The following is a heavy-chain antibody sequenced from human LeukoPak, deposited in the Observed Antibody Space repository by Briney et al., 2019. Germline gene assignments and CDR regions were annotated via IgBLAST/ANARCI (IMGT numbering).Heavy chain of an antibody. D-gene: IGHD6-13*01. CDR2: ISYDGSNK. V-gene: IGHV3-30*18. Sequence: GGSLRLSCAASGFAFSRYGMHWVRQAPGKGLEWVAVISYDGSNKYYADSVKGRFTISRDNSKNTLYLQMNSLRAEDTAVYYCAKVGAGYSSSWIDYWGQGTLVTVSS. CDR3: AKVGAGYSSSWIDY. J-gene: IGHJ4*02. CDR1: GFAFSRYG.